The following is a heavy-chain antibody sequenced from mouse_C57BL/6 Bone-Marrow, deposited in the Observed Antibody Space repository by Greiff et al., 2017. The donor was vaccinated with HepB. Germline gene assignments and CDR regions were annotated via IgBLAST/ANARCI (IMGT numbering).Heavy chain of an antibody. V-gene: IGHV5-6*01. CDR1: GFTFSSYG. J-gene: IGHJ2*01. D-gene: IGHD2-4*01. CDR2: ISSGGSYT. Sequence: EVKLPESGGDLVKPGGSLKLSCAASGFTFSSYGMSWVRQTPDKRLEWVATISSGGSYTYYPDSVKGRFTISRDNAKNTLYLQMSSLKIEDTAMYYWARHEEKKYDYGFDYWGQGTTRTGSS. CDR3: ARHEEKKYDYGFDY.